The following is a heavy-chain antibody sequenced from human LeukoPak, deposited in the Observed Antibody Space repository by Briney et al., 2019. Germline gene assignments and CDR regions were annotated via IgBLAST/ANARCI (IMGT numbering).Heavy chain of an antibody. J-gene: IGHJ3*02. Sequence: GASVKVSCKASGYTFTSYGISWVRQAPGRGLEWMGWISAYNGNTNYAQKLQGRVTMTTDTSTSTAYMELRSLRSDDTAVYYCARGPPGIAVAGGAFDIWGQGTMVTVSS. CDR2: ISAYNGNT. CDR1: GYTFTSYG. CDR3: ARGPPGIAVAGGAFDI. D-gene: IGHD6-19*01. V-gene: IGHV1-18*01.